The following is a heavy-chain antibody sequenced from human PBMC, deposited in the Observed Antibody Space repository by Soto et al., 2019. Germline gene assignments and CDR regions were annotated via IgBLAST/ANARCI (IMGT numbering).Heavy chain of an antibody. CDR3: ARRGGSSSGYYYYAMDV. CDR2: IYSNGDT. D-gene: IGHD6-6*01. CDR1: SDSMNSGGYY. Sequence: SETLSLTCSVSSDSMNSGGYYWSWIRQHPGKGLEWIGYIYSNGDTYYNPSLKSRVTISVDTSKNQFSLNLTSVTAADTAVYYCARRGGSSSGYYYYAMDVWGQGTTVTVAS. J-gene: IGHJ6*02. V-gene: IGHV4-31*03.